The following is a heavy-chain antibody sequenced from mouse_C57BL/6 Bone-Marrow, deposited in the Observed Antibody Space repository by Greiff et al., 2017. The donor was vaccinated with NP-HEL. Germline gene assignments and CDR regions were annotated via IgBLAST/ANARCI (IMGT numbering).Heavy chain of an antibody. D-gene: IGHD2-1*01. CDR1: GFSLTSYG. Sequence: VQRVESGPGLVAPSQSLSITCTVSGFSLTSYGVHWVRQPPGKGLEWLVVIWSDGSTTYNSALKSRLSISKDNSKSQVFLKMNSLQTDDTARYYCARHGGYYGPFDYWGQGTTLTVSS. J-gene: IGHJ2*01. CDR2: IWSDGST. CDR3: ARHGGYYGPFDY. V-gene: IGHV2-6-1*01.